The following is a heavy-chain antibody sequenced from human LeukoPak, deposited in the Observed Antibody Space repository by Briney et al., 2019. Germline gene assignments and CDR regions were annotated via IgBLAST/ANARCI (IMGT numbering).Heavy chain of an antibody. CDR3: ARAGSDPGLFDY. V-gene: IGHV3-48*03. CDR1: GFTLSSYE. CDR2: ISSSDSTI. Sequence: GGSLRLSCAASGFTLSSYEMHWVRQAPGKGLEWVSYISSSDSTIYYADSVKGRFTISRDNAKNSLYLQMNSLRAEDTAVYYCARAGSDPGLFDYWGQGTLVTVSS. J-gene: IGHJ4*02.